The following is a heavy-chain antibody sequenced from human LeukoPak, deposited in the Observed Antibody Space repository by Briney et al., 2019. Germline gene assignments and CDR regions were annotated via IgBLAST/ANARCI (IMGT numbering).Heavy chain of an antibody. D-gene: IGHD6-13*01. CDR1: GFSFGIYW. J-gene: IGHJ4*02. V-gene: IGHV3-74*01. CDR2: VSSGGSST. CDR3: ATLAAADTDY. Sequence: PGGSLRLSCAASGFSFGIYWMHWVRQAPGKGLAWVSRVSSGGSSTSYADSVKGRFTISRDNARNTLFLQMNSLRAEDTAVYYCATLAAADTDYWGQGTLVTVSS.